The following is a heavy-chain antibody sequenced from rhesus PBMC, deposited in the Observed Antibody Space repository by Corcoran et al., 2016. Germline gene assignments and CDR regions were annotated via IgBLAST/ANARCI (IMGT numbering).Heavy chain of an antibody. CDR1: DASINTYW. Sequence: QVQLQESGPGLVKPSETLSLTCAVSDASINTYWLNWIRQPPGKGLEWVGEINGNSGSTTSTPSLKSRLTISKDAAKNQFALKLSSVTAADTALYYCARRPSGNSYWVDYWGQGVLVTVSS. V-gene: IGHV4-80*01. D-gene: IGHD5-24*01. CDR3: ARRPSGNSYWVDY. J-gene: IGHJ4*01. CDR2: INGNSGST.